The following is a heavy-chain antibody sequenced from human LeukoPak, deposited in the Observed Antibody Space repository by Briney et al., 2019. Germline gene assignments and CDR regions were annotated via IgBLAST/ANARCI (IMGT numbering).Heavy chain of an antibody. D-gene: IGHD5-18*01. CDR2: ILPVLGTA. CDR3: ARVGLDTAGYGMDV. V-gene: IGHV1-69*05. CDR1: GGTFSSYA. Sequence: SVKVSCKASGGTFSSYAISWVRQAPGQGLEWMGGILPVLGTANYAQRFQGRVTITRDTSTSTVYMELSSLRSEDTAVYYCARVGLDTAGYGMDVWGQGTTVTVSS. J-gene: IGHJ6*02.